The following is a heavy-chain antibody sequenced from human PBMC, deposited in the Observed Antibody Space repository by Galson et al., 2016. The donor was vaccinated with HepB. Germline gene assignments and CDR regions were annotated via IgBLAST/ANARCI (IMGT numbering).Heavy chain of an antibody. CDR2: ISASGGYT. J-gene: IGHJ3*02. V-gene: IGHV3-23*01. D-gene: IGHD2-21*01. Sequence: SLRLSCAASGFPLRSYAMSWVRQAPGKGLEWVSAISASGGYTYYADSVMGRFTISRDNSKNTLYLQMNRLRAEDTAIYYCAKDIPPRGHDAFDIWGRGTMVTGSS. CDR3: AKDIPPRGHDAFDI. CDR1: GFPLRSYA.